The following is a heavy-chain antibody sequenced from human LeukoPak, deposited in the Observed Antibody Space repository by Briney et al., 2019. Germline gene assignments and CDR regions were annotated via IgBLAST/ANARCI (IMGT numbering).Heavy chain of an antibody. CDR2: INTNTGNP. Sequence: GASVKVSCKASGYTFTSYAMSWVRQAPGQGLECMGWINTNTGNPMYAQGFTGRFVFSLDTSVSTAYLQISSLKAEDTAVYYCTREGAAACDYWGQGTLVTVSS. J-gene: IGHJ4*02. CDR1: GYTFTSYA. D-gene: IGHD6-13*01. CDR3: TREGAAACDY. V-gene: IGHV7-4-1*02.